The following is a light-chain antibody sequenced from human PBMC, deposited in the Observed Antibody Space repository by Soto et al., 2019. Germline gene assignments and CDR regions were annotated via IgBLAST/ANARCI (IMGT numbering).Light chain of an antibody. CDR3: QPYSQEST. CDR1: QNVSNW. J-gene: IGKJ2*01. Sequence: DVEMTQSPSTLPTSIGDRVTINCRASQNVSNWLAWYQQKPGKAPKLLIYKASRLESGVPSRFSASGSGTDFTLTINSLQSDDFATYFCQPYSQESTFGQGTKLEIK. CDR2: KAS. V-gene: IGKV1-5*03.